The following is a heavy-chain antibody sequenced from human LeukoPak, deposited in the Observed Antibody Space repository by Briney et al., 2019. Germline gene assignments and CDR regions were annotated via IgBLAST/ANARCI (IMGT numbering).Heavy chain of an antibody. J-gene: IGHJ4*02. CDR3: AKDRSSAGGSYYY. Sequence: GGSLRLSCAASGFTFTDYAMSWVRQAPGKGLEWVSAISGSGGSTYYADSVKGRSTISRDNSKNTLYLQMNSLRAEDTAVYYCAKDRSSAGGSYYYWGQGTLVTVSS. CDR1: GFTFTDYA. CDR2: ISGSGGST. D-gene: IGHD1-26*01. V-gene: IGHV3-23*01.